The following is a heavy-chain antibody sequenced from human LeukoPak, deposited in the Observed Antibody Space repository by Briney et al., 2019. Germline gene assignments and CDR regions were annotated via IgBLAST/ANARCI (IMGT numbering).Heavy chain of an antibody. CDR2: ISSSSSYI. CDR1: GFTFSSYS. J-gene: IGHJ6*03. CDR3: ARTRYDFWSGYPTEYYYYYYMDV. D-gene: IGHD3-3*01. Sequence: GGSLRPSCAASGFTFSSYSMNWVRQAPGKGLEWVSSISSSSSYIYYADSVKGRFTISRDNAKNSLYLQMNSLRAEDTAVYYCARTRYDFWSGYPTEYYYYYYMDVWGKGTTVTVSS. V-gene: IGHV3-21*01.